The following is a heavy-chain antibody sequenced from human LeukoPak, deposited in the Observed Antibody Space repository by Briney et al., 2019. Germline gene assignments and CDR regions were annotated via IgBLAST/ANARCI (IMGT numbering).Heavy chain of an antibody. V-gene: IGHV1-18*01. J-gene: IGHJ6*03. CDR2: ISAYNSIT. Sequence: ASVKVSCKSSGYTSNTYGISWVRQAPGQGLGWIGWISAYNSITNYAQAFQGRVTVTTDTSANTAYLELRSLRSDDTAVYYCANVAKGRYFFYYLDVWGKGTTVTISS. CDR1: GYTSNTYG. CDR3: ANVAKGRYFFYYLDV. D-gene: IGHD2-15*01.